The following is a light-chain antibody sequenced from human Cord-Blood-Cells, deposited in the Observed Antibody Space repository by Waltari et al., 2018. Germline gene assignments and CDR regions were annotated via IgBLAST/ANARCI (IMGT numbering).Light chain of an antibody. V-gene: IGKV3-11*01. CDR1: QSVSSY. CDR2: DAY. CDR3: QQRSNWPGT. Sequence: EIVLTQSPATLSLSPGERATLSCRASQSVSSYLAWYQQKPGQAPRLLIYDAYNTATGIPARFSGSGSGTDFTLTISSLEPEDFAVYYCQQRSNWPGTFGQGTKVEIK. J-gene: IGKJ1*01.